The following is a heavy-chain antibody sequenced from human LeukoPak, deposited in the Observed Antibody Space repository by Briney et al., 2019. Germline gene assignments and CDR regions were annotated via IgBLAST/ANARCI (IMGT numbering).Heavy chain of an antibody. V-gene: IGHV1-24*01. CDR2: FDPEDGET. Sequence: GASVKVSCKVSGYTLTELSMHWVRQAPGKGLEWMGGFDPEDGETIYAQKFQGRVTMTEDTSTDTAYMELSSLRSEDTAVYYCATLYDILTGLDYWGQGTLVTVSS. CDR1: GYTLTELS. D-gene: IGHD3-9*01. CDR3: ATLYDILTGLDY. J-gene: IGHJ4*02.